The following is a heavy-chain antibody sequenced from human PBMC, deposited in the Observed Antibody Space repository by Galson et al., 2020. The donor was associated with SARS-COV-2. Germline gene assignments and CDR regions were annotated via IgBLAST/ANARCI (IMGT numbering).Heavy chain of an antibody. CDR3: ARDLRFGESLEYVDY. CDR2: IWYDGSNK. J-gene: IGHJ4*02. Sequence: GGSLRLSCAASGFTFSSYGMHWVRQAPGKGLEWVAVIWYDGSNKYYADSVKGRFTISRDNSKNTLYLQMNSLRAEDTAVYYCARDLRFGESLEYVDYWGQGTLVTVSS. D-gene: IGHD3-10*01. CDR1: GFTFSSYG. V-gene: IGHV3-33*01.